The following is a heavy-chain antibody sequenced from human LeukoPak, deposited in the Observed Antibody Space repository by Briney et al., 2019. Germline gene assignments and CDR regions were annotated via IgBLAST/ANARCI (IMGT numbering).Heavy chain of an antibody. Sequence: SETLSLTCAVYGGSFSGYYWSWIRQPPGKGLEWIGEINHSGSTNYNPSLKSRVTISVDTSKNQFSLKLSPVTAADTAVYYCARDYQLADAFDIWGQGTMVTVSS. CDR2: INHSGST. J-gene: IGHJ3*02. CDR1: GGSFSGYY. D-gene: IGHD2-2*01. V-gene: IGHV4-34*01. CDR3: ARDYQLADAFDI.